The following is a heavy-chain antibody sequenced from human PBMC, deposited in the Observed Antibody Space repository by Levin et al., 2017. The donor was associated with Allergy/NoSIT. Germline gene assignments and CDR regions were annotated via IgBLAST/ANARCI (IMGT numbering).Heavy chain of an antibody. V-gene: IGHV3-21*01. D-gene: IGHD3-22*01. CDR2: ISAGGNYI. J-gene: IGHJ6*02. CDR3: ASWAMYHYDSSAVDYYYYTMDV. Sequence: GGSLRLSCAASGFLFSSYDMNWVRQAPGKGLEWVSSISAGGNYIYYEDSVKGRFTISRDNAKNSLFLQMNSLRAADTAVYYCASWAMYHYDSSAVDYYYYTMDVWGQGTTVTVSS. CDR1: GFLFSSYD.